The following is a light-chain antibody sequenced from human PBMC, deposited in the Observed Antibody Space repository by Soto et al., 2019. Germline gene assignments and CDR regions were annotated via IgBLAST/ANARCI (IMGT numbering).Light chain of an antibody. CDR2: GAS. Sequence: EIVLTQSPGTLSLSPGERATLSCRASQSVRSSHLAWYQQMPGQAPRLLIYGASNRATDIPDRFSGSGSGTDFTLTISRLEPEDFAVYYCQQYSSSPLTFGGGTKVEI. CDR3: QQYSSSPLT. CDR1: QSVRSSH. V-gene: IGKV3-20*01. J-gene: IGKJ4*01.